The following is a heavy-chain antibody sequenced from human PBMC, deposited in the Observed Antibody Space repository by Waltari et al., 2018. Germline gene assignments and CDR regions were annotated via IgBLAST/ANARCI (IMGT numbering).Heavy chain of an antibody. Sequence: EVQLVESGGGLVQPGGSLRLSCAASGFPFSSYSMNWVRQAPGKGLEWVSYISSSSSTIYYADSVKGRFTISRDNAKNSLYLQMNSLRAEDTAVYYCARQSIAARRPIDYWGQGTLVTVSS. V-gene: IGHV3-48*01. D-gene: IGHD6-6*01. CDR2: ISSSSSTI. CDR3: ARQSIAARRPIDY. CDR1: GFPFSSYS. J-gene: IGHJ4*02.